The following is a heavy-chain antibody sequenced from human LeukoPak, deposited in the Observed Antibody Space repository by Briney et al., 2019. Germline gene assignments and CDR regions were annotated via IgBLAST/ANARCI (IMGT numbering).Heavy chain of an antibody. J-gene: IGHJ6*02. Sequence: PGGSLRLSCAASGFTFSSYGMHWVRQAPVKGLEWVAVIWYDGSNKYYADSVKGRFTISRDNSKNTLYLQMNSLRAEDTAVYYCARSSDITYYYDSSGYSGSDYGMDVWGQGTTVTVSS. D-gene: IGHD3-22*01. CDR1: GFTFSSYG. CDR2: IWYDGSNK. V-gene: IGHV3-33*01. CDR3: ARSSDITYYYDSSGYSGSDYGMDV.